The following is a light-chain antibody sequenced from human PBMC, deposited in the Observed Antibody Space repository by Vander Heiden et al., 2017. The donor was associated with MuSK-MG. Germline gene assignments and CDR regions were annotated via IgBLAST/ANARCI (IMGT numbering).Light chain of an antibody. J-gene: IGKJ2*01. Sequence: AIRMTQSPSSFSASTGDRVTITCRASQGISSYLAWYQQKPGKAPKLLIYAASTLQSGVPSRFSGSGSGTDFTLTISCLHSEDFATYYCQQDDSYPHTFGQGTKLXIK. CDR3: QQDDSYPHT. V-gene: IGKV1-8*01. CDR1: QGISSY. CDR2: AAS.